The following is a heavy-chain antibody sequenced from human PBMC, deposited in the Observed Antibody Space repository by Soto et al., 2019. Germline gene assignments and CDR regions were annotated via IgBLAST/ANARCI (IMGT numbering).Heavy chain of an antibody. CDR1: GYIFVNYG. J-gene: IGHJ6*02. V-gene: IGHV1-18*01. CDR2: ICPYTGNT. Sequence: QVQLVQSGDEVKKPGASVKVSCKASGYIFVNYGIAWVRQAPGQGLEWMGWICPYTGNTHSATQVQGRLTMTTDTPASSDNMDRGTRTPDDTPVYYCAMVDDYVAPAPQAVWGQGTTVTVSS. CDR3: AMVDDYVAPAPQAV. D-gene: IGHD3-16*01.